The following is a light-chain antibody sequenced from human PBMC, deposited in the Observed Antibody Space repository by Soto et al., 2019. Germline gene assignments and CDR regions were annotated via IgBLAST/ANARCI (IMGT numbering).Light chain of an antibody. V-gene: IGKV1-39*01. CDR2: AAS. J-gene: IGKJ1*01. CDR3: QQSYGTPRT. Sequence: DIQMTQSPSSLSASVGDRVTITCRASQSIANYLNWYQQKAGNAPELLIYAASTLQSGVPSRFRGSGSGTDFTLTISSLQPEDFATYYCQQSYGTPRTFGQGTKVEIK. CDR1: QSIANY.